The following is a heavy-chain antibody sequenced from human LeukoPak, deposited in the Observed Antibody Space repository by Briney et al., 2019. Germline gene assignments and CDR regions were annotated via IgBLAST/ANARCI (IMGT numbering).Heavy chain of an antibody. CDR1: GFTFSSYA. D-gene: IGHD1-1*01. J-gene: IGHJ6*02. CDR2: ISYDGSNK. Sequence: GGSLRLSCAASGFTFSSYAMHWVRQAPGKGLEWVAVISYDGSNKYYADSVKGRFTISRDNSKNTLYLQMNSLRAEDTAVYYCAKSKNAGDYYGMDVWGQGTTVTVSS. V-gene: IGHV3-30-3*01. CDR3: AKSKNAGDYYGMDV.